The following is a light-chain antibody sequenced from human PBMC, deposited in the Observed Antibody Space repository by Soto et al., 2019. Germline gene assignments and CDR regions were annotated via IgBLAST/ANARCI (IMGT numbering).Light chain of an antibody. CDR1: QSVTSSY. CDR2: GAS. J-gene: IGKJ4*01. CDR3: QRYGNSPIT. Sequence: EIVLTQSPGTLSLSPGERATLSCRASQSVTSSYLAWYQQKPGQAPRLLIYGASSRATGIPDRFSGSGSGTDFTLTISRLETEDFSVYYCQRYGNSPITFGGGTKVEIK. V-gene: IGKV3-20*01.